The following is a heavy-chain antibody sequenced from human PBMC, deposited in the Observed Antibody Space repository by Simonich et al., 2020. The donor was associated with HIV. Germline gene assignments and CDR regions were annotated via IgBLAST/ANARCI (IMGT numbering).Heavy chain of an antibody. J-gene: IGHJ4*02. CDR1: GFTFSSYA. CDR2: ISYDGSNK. Sequence: QVQLVESGGGVVQPGRSLSLSCAAAGFTFSSYAMHWVRQAPGKGLEWVAVISYDGSNKYYADSVKGRFTSSRDNSKNTLYLQMNSLRAEDTAVYYCASGGSVSSVWADDYWGQGTLVTVSS. CDR3: ASGGSVSSVWADDY. V-gene: IGHV3-30*07. D-gene: IGHD3-16*01.